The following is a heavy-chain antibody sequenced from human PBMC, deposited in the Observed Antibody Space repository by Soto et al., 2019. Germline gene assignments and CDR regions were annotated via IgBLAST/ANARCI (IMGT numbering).Heavy chain of an antibody. CDR2: INHSGST. Sequence: SETLSLTCAVYGGSFSGYYWSWIRQPPGKGLEWIGEINHSGSTNYNPSLKSRVTISVDTSKNQFSLKLSSVTAADTAVYYCARGKDYVWGSYRSYGMDVWGQGTTVTVSS. J-gene: IGHJ6*02. V-gene: IGHV4-34*01. D-gene: IGHD3-16*02. CDR1: GGSFSGYY. CDR3: ARGKDYVWGSYRSYGMDV.